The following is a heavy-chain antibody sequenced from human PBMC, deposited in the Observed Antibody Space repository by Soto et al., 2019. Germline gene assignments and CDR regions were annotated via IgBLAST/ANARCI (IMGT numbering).Heavy chain of an antibody. Sequence: ASVKVSCKASGYTFTGYYMHWVRQAPGQGLEWMGWINPNSGGTNYARKFQGRVTMTRDTSISTAYMELSRLRSDDTAVYYCARDWTGYSEDWFDPWGQGTLVTVSS. V-gene: IGHV1-2*02. CDR2: INPNSGGT. D-gene: IGHD6-13*01. CDR1: GYTFTGYY. CDR3: ARDWTGYSEDWFDP. J-gene: IGHJ5*02.